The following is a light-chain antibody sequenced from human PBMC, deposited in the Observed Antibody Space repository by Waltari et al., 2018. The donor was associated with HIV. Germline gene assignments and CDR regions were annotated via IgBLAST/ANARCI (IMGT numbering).Light chain of an antibody. CDR1: KSISSN. CDR3: QQYNKFPLT. V-gene: IGKV3-15*01. J-gene: IGKJ4*01. CDR2: RAS. Sequence: EIVMTQSPATLSVSPGERVTLSCRASKSISSNLAWYQPKPGHVSRPLIYRASSRATGIPARFSGSGSGTEFTLTSSSLQSEDFALYYCQQYNKFPLTFGGGTKVEIK.